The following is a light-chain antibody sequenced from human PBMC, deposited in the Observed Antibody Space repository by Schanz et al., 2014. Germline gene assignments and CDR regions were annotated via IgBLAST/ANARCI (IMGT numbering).Light chain of an antibody. V-gene: IGLV2-8*01. J-gene: IGLJ3*02. CDR1: SSDVGGYNY. CDR2: EVT. Sequence: QSALTQPPSASGSPGQSVTISCTGTSSDVGGYNYVSWYQQHPGKAPKLMIYEVTKRPSGVPDRYSGSKSGNTASLTVSGLQAEDEADYYCATWDDSLNVWVFGGGTKLTVL. CDR3: ATWDDSLNVWV.